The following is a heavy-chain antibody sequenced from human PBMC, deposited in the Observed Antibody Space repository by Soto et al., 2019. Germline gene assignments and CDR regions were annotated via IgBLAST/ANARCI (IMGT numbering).Heavy chain of an antibody. CDR3: ARRVLGYCNGGSCYVDY. CDR2: ISSSRTYI. D-gene: IGHD2-15*01. J-gene: IGHJ4*02. V-gene: IGHV3-21*01. CDR1: GFTFSSYS. Sequence: EVLLVESGGGLVQPVGSLRLSCAASGFTFSSYSMNCVRQAPGKWLEWVSSISSSRTYIYYADSVKGRFTFSRDNAQNSLYLQMNSLRAEDTAVYYCARRVLGYCNGGSCYVDYWGQGTLVSVSS.